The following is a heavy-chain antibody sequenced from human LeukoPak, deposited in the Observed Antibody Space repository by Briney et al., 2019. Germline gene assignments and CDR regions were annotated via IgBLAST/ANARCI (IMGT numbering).Heavy chain of an antibody. V-gene: IGHV5-51*01. CDR1: GYSFTSYW. Sequence: RGESLKISCKGSGYSFTSYWIGWVRQMPGKRLEWMGIIYPGDSDTRYSPSFQGQVTISADKSISTAYLQWSSLKASDTAIYYCARGKIGYSYGSYYWGQGTLVTVSS. J-gene: IGHJ4*02. D-gene: IGHD5-18*01. CDR2: IYPGDSDT. CDR3: ARGKIGYSYGSYY.